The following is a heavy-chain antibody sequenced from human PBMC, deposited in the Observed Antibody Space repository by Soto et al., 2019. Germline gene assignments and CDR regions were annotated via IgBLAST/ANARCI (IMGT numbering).Heavy chain of an antibody. J-gene: IGHJ6*02. V-gene: IGHV3-30-3*01. D-gene: IGHD5-18*01. Sequence: PGGSLRLSCAASGFTFSSYAMHWVRQAPGKGLEWVAVISYDGSNKYYADSVKGRFTISRDNSKNTLYLQMNSLRAEDTAVYYCARVDTAMAGDYYYYGMDVWGQGTTVTSP. CDR2: ISYDGSNK. CDR1: GFTFSSYA. CDR3: ARVDTAMAGDYYYYGMDV.